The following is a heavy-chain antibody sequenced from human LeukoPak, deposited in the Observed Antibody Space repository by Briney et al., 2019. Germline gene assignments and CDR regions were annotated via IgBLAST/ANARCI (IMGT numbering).Heavy chain of an antibody. V-gene: IGHV1-18*01. D-gene: IGHD4-17*01. CDR3: ARLTAVTFFDY. J-gene: IGHJ4*02. CDR2: ISAYNGNT. Sequence: ASVKVSCKASGYKFTSYGIFWVRQAPGQGLEWMGWISAYNGNTNYAQKLQGRVTMTRDTSTSTAYMELSRLRSDDTAVYYCARLTAVTFFDYWGQGTLVTVSS. CDR1: GYKFTSYG.